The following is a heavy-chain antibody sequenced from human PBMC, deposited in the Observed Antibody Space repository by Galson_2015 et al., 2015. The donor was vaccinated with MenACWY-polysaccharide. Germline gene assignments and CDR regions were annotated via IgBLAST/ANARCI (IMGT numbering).Heavy chain of an antibody. CDR2: INASSGFT. CDR1: RETFNNDA. J-gene: IGHJ4*02. D-gene: IGHD6-19*01. Sequence: SVKVSCKASRETFNNDAISWIRQAPGQGLEWLGRINASSGFTNYAQKLQGRVIMTTDTSTSTAYMELRSLRSDDTATYYCAKDRSTGWYVYWGQGTLVTVSS. V-gene: IGHV1-18*01. CDR3: AKDRSTGWYVY.